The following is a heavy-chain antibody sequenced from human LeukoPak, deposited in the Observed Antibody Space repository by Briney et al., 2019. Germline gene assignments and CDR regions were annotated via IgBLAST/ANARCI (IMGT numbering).Heavy chain of an antibody. CDR2: ISYDGSNK. V-gene: IGHV3-30*04. CDR1: GFTFSSYA. CDR3: ARDREYSYGYFDY. D-gene: IGHD5-18*01. Sequence: PGGSLRLSCVASGFTFSSYAMHWVRQAPGKGLEWVAVISYDGSNKYYADSVKGRFTISRDNSKNTLYLQMNSLRAEDTAVYYCARDREYSYGYFDYWGQGTLVTVSS. J-gene: IGHJ4*02.